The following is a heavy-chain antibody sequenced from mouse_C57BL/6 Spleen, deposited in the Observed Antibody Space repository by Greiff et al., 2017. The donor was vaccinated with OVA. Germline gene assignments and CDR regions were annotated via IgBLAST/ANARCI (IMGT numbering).Heavy chain of an antibody. V-gene: IGHV1-9*01. J-gene: IGHJ4*01. CDR2: ILPGSGST. Sequence: VKLVESGAELMKPGASVKLSCKATGYTFTGYWIEWVKQRPGHGLEWIGEILPGSGSTNYNEKFKGKATFTADTSSNPAYMQLSSLTTEDSAIYYCARPSDYYGSDYRYYAMDYWGQGTSVTVSS. CDR3: ARPSDYYGSDYRYYAMDY. D-gene: IGHD1-1*01. CDR1: GYTFTGYW.